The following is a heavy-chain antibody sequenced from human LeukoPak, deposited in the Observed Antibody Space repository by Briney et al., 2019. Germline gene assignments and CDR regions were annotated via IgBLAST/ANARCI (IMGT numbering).Heavy chain of an antibody. CDR3: ARMYSGTYGGIDY. D-gene: IGHD1-26*01. CDR2: VYSSGST. CDR1: GGSMNSYY. V-gene: IGHV4-4*07. Sequence: SETLSLTCTVSGGSMNSYYWSWIRQPAGKGLEWIGRVYSSGSTNYNPSLKSQVTMSVDTSRNQFSLKLSSVTAADTAVYYCARMYSGTYGGIDYWGQGTLVTVSS. J-gene: IGHJ4*02.